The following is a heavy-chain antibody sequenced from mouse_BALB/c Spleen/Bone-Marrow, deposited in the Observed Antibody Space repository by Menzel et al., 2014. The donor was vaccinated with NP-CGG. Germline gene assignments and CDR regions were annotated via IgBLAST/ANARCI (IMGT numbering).Heavy chain of an antibody. Sequence: VMLVESGPELVRPGVSVKISCKGSGYTFTDYAMHWVKQSHAKSLEWIGVISTYTGNTNYNQKFKGKATMTVDKSSSTAYMELARLTSEDSAIYYCARGRQLGLRSFADWGQGTLVTVSA. D-gene: IGHD3-2*01. CDR2: ISTYTGNT. V-gene: IGHV1-67*01. J-gene: IGHJ3*01. CDR1: GYTFTDYA. CDR3: ARGRQLGLRSFAD.